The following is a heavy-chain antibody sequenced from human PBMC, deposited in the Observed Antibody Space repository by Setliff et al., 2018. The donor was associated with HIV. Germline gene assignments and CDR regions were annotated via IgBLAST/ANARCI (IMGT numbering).Heavy chain of an antibody. Sequence: ASVKVSCKASGYTFTGHYIHWVRQAPGQGPEWMGRINPNSAGTNYAQKFQGRVTMTRDTSISTAYMELSRLRLDDTAVYYCARDKGAGYCSGGSCPEWLYAFDIWGQGTMVTVSS. CDR2: INPNSAGT. J-gene: IGHJ3*02. CDR3: ARDKGAGYCSGGSCPEWLYAFDI. D-gene: IGHD2-15*01. V-gene: IGHV1-2*06. CDR1: GYTFTGHY.